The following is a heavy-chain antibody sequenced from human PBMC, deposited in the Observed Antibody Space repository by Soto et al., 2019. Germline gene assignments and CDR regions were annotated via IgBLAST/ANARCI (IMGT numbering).Heavy chain of an antibody. Sequence: QVQLVESGGGVVQPGRSLRLSCAASGFTFSSYAMHWVRQAPGKGLGWVAVISYDGSNKYYADSVKGRFTISRDNSKNTLYLQMNSLRAEDTAVYYCAREAIPAAISWRGYYYYYGMDVWGQGTTVTVSS. J-gene: IGHJ6*02. CDR3: AREAIPAAISWRGYYYYYGMDV. D-gene: IGHD2-2*02. CDR1: GFTFSSYA. CDR2: ISYDGSNK. V-gene: IGHV3-30-3*01.